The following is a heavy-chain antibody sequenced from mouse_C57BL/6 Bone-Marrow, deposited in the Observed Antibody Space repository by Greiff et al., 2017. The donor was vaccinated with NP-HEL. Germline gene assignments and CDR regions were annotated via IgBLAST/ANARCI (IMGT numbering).Heavy chain of an antibody. CDR3: ARHSNAEMCFDY. D-gene: IGHD2-5*01. J-gene: IGHJ2*01. V-gene: IGHV5-12-2*01. Sequence: EVKLVESGGGLVQPGGSLKLSCAASGFTFSSYTMSWVRQTPEKRLEWVAYISNGGGSTYYPDTVKGRFTISRDTAKNTLYLQISSLKSEDTAMYYCARHSNAEMCFDYWGQGTTLTVSA. CDR1: GFTFSSYT. CDR2: ISNGGGST.